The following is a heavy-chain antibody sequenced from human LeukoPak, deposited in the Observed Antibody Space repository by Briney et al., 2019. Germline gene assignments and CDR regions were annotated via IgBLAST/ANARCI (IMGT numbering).Heavy chain of an antibody. Sequence: GGSLRLSCAASGFTFSNYWMSWVRQAPGKGLEWVANIRQDGSEKYYVDSMRGRFTISRDNAKNTLYLQMSSLRAEDTAVYYCARSTAGLDYWGQGTLVTVSS. CDR1: GFTFSNYW. CDR3: ARSTAGLDY. V-gene: IGHV3-7*01. J-gene: IGHJ4*02. CDR2: IRQDGSEK. D-gene: IGHD1-1*01.